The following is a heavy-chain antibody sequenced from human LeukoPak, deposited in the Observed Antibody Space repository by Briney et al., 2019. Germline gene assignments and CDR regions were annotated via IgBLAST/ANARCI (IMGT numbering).Heavy chain of an antibody. CDR2: IKEDGSKI. Sequence: PGGSLRLSCAASGFTFSAYWMSWVRQAPGGGLEWVALIKEDGSKIYYMDSVKGRFTISRDDAKNSLLLQMNSLRAEDTATYYCARGRGDYWGQGTLVTVSS. CDR1: GFTFSAYW. D-gene: IGHD3-10*01. J-gene: IGHJ4*02. CDR3: ARGRGDY. V-gene: IGHV3-7*04.